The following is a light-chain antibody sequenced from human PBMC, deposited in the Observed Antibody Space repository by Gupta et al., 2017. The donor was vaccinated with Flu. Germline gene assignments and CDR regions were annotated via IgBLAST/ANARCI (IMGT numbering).Light chain of an antibody. Sequence: SQNIFYSSNNKNNLAWYRQKPGQPPELLITWASTRESGVPDRFSGGGSGTDFTLTISSLQAEDVAVYYCQQYDSSPPTFGQGTRVEIK. V-gene: IGKV4-1*01. J-gene: IGKJ1*01. CDR1: QNIFYSSNNKNN. CDR2: WAS. CDR3: QQYDSSPPT.